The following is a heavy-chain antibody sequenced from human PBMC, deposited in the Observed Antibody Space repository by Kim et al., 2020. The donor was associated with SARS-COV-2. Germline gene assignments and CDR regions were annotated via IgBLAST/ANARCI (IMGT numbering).Heavy chain of an antibody. CDR2: ISIGNDNT. V-gene: IGHV1-3*04. CDR3: ARGSGWAFDY. J-gene: IGHJ4*02. CDR1: GYTFINYV. Sequence: ASVKVSCKASGYTFINYVMHWVRQAPGQRPEWMGLISIGNDNTKFSQKFQGRVTITRDTSASTAYMELTSLRSEDTDIFYCARGSGWAFDYWGQGTLVTV. D-gene: IGHD6-19*01.